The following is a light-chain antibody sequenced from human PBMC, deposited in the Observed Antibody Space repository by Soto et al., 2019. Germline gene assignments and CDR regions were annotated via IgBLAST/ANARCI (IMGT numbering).Light chain of an antibody. CDR3: SSYISSSTFVV. V-gene: IGLV2-14*01. CDR1: SRDVGGYNY. Sequence: QSALTQPASVSGSPGQSITISCTGTSRDVGGYNYVSWHQQHPGKAPKVIITEVSNRPSGVSNRFSGSKSGNTASLTISGLQAEDEADYYCSSYISSSTFVVFGGGTKVTAL. CDR2: EVS. J-gene: IGLJ2*01.